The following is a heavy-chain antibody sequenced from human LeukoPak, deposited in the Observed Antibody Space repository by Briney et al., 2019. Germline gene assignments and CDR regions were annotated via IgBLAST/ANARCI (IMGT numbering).Heavy chain of an antibody. CDR1: GFTFSSYG. D-gene: IGHD3-9*01. CDR3: AREDYDILTGYFTTSYYGMDV. V-gene: IGHV3-30*03. J-gene: IGHJ6*02. Sequence: QPGGSLRLSCAASGFTFSSYGMHWVRQAPGKGLEWVAVISYDGSNKYYADSVKGRFTISRDNSKNTLYLQMNSLRAEDTAVYYCAREDYDILTGYFTTSYYGMDVWGQGTTVTVSS. CDR2: ISYDGSNK.